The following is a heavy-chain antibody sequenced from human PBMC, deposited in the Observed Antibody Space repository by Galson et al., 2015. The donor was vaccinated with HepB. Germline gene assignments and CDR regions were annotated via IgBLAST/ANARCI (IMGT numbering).Heavy chain of an antibody. Sequence: SVKVSCKASGGTFSSYAISWVRQAPGQGLEWMGGIIPIFGTANYAQKFQGRVTITADESTSTAYMELSSLRSEDTAVYYCARARVDIVVVPAAMGDTAMVPNYYYYGMDVWGQGTTVTVSS. CDR2: IIPIFGTA. D-gene: IGHD2-2*03. CDR3: ARARVDIVVVPAAMGDTAMVPNYYYYGMDV. J-gene: IGHJ6*02. CDR1: GGTFSSYA. V-gene: IGHV1-69*13.